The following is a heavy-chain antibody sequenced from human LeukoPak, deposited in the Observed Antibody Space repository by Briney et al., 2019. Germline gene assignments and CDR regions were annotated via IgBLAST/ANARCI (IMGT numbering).Heavy chain of an antibody. CDR1: GFAFSSYA. D-gene: IGHD3-3*01. V-gene: IGHV3-23*01. J-gene: IGHJ6*02. Sequence: GGSLRLSCAASGFAFSSYAMSWVRQAPGKGLEWVSASSGSGGSTYYADSVKGRFTISRDNSKNTLYLQMTSLRAEDTAVYYCAKGSAFDFWSGYDGMDVWGQGTTVTVSS. CDR3: AKGSAFDFWSGYDGMDV. CDR2: SSGSGGST.